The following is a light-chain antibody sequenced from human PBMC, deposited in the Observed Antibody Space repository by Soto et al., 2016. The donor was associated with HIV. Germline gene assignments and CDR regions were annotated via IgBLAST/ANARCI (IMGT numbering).Light chain of an antibody. Sequence: VMMTQSPLSLPVTLGQPASISCRSSQSLVHTDGNIYVSWLQQRPGQSPRRLIYKVSNRDSGVPDRFSGSGSDTDFTLHISRVEAEDVGLYYCMQGTHWWTFGQGTKVEFK. CDR2: KVS. CDR1: QSLVHTDGNIY. CDR3: MQGTHWWT. V-gene: IGKV2-30*02. J-gene: IGKJ1*01.